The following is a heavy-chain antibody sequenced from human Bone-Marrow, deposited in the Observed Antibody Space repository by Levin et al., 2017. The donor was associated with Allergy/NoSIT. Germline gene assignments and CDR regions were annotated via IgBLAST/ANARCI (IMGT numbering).Heavy chain of an antibody. CDR1: GFTFSSYG. Sequence: GGSLRLSCAASGFTFSSYGMHWVRQAPGKGLEWVAVIWNDGSNKYYADSVKGRFTVSRDNSKNTLYLQMNSLRAEDTAVYYCARVSGSAYQRLDYWGQGTLVTVSS. CDR2: IWNDGSNK. D-gene: IGHD1-26*01. J-gene: IGHJ4*02. V-gene: IGHV3-33*01. CDR3: ARVSGSAYQRLDY.